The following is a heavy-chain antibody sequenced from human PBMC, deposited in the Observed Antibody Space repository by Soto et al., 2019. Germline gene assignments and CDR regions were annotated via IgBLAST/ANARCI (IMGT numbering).Heavy chain of an antibody. J-gene: IGHJ5*02. D-gene: IGHD1-26*01. CDR2: LYDSGST. Sequence: SETLSLTCPVSGYSISTYYWSWIRQPPGKGLEWIGYLYDSGSTHYNPSLKSRVTISVGTSKNQFSLKLTSVTAADTAVYYCARASGSSYWFDPWGQGTLVTVSS. V-gene: IGHV4-59*01. CDR3: ARASGSSYWFDP. CDR1: GYSISTYY.